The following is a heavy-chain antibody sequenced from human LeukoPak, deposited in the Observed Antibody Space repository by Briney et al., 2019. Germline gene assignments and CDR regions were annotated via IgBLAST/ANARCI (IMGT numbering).Heavy chain of an antibody. CDR1: GGTFSSYA. CDR3: ARIRSGGSSLSPPNWFDP. CDR2: IIPIFGTT. V-gene: IGHV1-69*01. D-gene: IGHD1-26*01. J-gene: IGHJ5*02. Sequence: SVKVSCKASGGTFSSYAISWVRQAPGQGLEWMGGIIPIFGTTNYAQKFQGRVTITADESTSTAYMELSSLRSEDTAVYYCARIRSGGSSLSPPNWFDPWGQGTLVSVSS.